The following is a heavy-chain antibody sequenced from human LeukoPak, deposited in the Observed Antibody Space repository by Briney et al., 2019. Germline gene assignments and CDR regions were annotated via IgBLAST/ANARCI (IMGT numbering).Heavy chain of an antibody. Sequence: SETLSLTCAVYGGSFSGYYWSWIRQPPGKGLEWIGEINHSGSTNYNPSPKSRVTISVDTSKNQFSLKLSSVTAADTAVYYCARGFAITIFGVGPYYFDYWGQGTLVTVSS. CDR2: INHSGST. J-gene: IGHJ4*02. CDR3: ARGFAITIFGVGPYYFDY. D-gene: IGHD3-3*01. V-gene: IGHV4-34*01. CDR1: GGSFSGYY.